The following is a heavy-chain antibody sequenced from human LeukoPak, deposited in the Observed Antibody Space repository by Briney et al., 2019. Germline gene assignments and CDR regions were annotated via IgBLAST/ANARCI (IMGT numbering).Heavy chain of an antibody. CDR1: GFTFDDYA. Sequence: GGSLRLSCAASGFTFDDYAMHWVRQAPGKGLEWVSGISWNSGSIGYADSVKGRFTISRDNAKNSQYLQMNSLRAEDTALYYRAKDGSSSWKFGDVFDYWGQGTLVTVSS. D-gene: IGHD6-13*01. CDR3: AKDGSSSWKFGDVFDY. CDR2: ISWNSGSI. V-gene: IGHV3-9*01. J-gene: IGHJ4*02.